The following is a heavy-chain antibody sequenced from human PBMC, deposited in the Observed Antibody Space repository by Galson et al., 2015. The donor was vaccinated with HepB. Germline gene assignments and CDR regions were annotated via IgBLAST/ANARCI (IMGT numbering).Heavy chain of an antibody. CDR1: GFTFLSYS. CDR2: ISSSSSYI. Sequence: SLRLSCAASGFTFLSYSMNWVRQAPGKGLEWVSSISSSSSYIYYADSVKGRFTISRDNAKNSLYLQMNSLRAEDTAVYYCARGFEYCSSTSCYLYYYGMDVWGQGTTVTVSS. CDR3: ARGFEYCSSTSCYLYYYGMDV. J-gene: IGHJ6*02. V-gene: IGHV3-21*01. D-gene: IGHD2-2*01.